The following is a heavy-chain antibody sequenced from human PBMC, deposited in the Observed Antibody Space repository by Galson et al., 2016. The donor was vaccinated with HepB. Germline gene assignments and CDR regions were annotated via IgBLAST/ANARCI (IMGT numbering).Heavy chain of an antibody. V-gene: IGHV4-39*01. CDR1: GGSIASSSYY. CDR3: ARHRWGLEYCGSSNCQGFADS. J-gene: IGHJ4*02. CDR2: ISWSGNT. D-gene: IGHD2-2*01. Sequence: SETLSLTCTVSGGSIASSSYYWGWIRQPPGQGLEWIGSISWSGNTYGNPSLKSRVTISIDTSKNQFYLSLRSVTAADTALYYCARHRWGLEYCGSSNCQGFADSWGLGTLVTVSS.